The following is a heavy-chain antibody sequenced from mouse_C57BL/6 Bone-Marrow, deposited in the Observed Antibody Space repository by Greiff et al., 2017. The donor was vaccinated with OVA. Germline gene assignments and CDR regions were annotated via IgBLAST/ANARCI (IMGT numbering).Heavy chain of an antibody. CDR1: GYTFTSYW. CDR2: IYPGSGRP. V-gene: IGHV1-55*01. CDR3: GRRSAGSHFDC. Sequence: QVQLQQPGAELVKPGASVKMSCKASGYTFTSYWITWVKQRPGQGLEWIGDIYPGSGRPTYNEKFKSKATLTVDTSSSTASMQLSSLTCEDAAVYDGGRRSAGSHFDCWGQGTTLTVSS. J-gene: IGHJ2*01. D-gene: IGHD6-1*01.